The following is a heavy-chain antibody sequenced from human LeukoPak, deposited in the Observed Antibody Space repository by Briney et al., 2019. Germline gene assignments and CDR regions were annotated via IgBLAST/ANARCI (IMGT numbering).Heavy chain of an antibody. J-gene: IGHJ4*02. CDR1: GFTFSSYT. D-gene: IGHD6-13*01. CDR2: ISGSGGST. CDR3: ANGYRIAARSY. V-gene: IGHV3-23*01. Sequence: GASLRLSCAASGFTFSSYTMSWVRQAPGKGLEWVSAISGSGGSTYYADSVRGGLTLSRDKFKNPVYLQKNRLRAGGPAVYYCANGYRIAARSYWGQGTLVTVSS.